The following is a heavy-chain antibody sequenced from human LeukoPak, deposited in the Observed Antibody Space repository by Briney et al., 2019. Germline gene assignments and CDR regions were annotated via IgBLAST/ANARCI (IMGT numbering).Heavy chain of an antibody. CDR1: GYTFTSYD. CDR3: ARVGGVAAAGTRWFDP. Sequence: AASVKVSCKASGYTFTSYDISWVRQATGQGLEWMGWMNPNSGNTGYAQKFQGRVTMTRNTSISTAYMELSSLRSEDTAVYYCARVGGVAAAGTRWFDPWGQGTLVTVSS. D-gene: IGHD6-13*01. CDR2: MNPNSGNT. V-gene: IGHV1-8*01. J-gene: IGHJ5*02.